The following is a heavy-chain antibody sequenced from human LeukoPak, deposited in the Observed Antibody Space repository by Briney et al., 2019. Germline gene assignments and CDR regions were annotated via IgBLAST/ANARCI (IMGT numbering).Heavy chain of an antibody. V-gene: IGHV3-48*01. D-gene: IGHD6-19*01. CDR1: GFTFSTYS. Sequence: GGSLRLSCAVSGFTFSTYSMNWVRQAPGKGLEWISFIRHDSSDIYYADSVKGRFTISRDNSKNTLYLQMNSLRAEDTAVYYCARSRRSSGWYESDYYYYGMDVWGQGTTVTVSS. CDR3: ARSRRSSGWYESDYYYYGMDV. J-gene: IGHJ6*02. CDR2: IRHDSSDI.